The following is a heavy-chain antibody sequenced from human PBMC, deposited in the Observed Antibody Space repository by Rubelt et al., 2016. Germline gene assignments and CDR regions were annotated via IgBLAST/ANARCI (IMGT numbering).Heavy chain of an antibody. J-gene: IGHJ4*02. CDR3: ATTLTGYCSGGSCYAHDY. Sequence: YYADSVKGRFTISRHNSKNTLYLQMNSLRSEDTAVYYCATTLTGYCSGGSCYAHDYWGQGTLVTVSS. D-gene: IGHD2-15*01. V-gene: IGHV3-53*04.